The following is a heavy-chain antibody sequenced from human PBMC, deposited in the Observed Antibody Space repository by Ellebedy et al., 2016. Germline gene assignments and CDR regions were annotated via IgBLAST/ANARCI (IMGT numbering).Heavy chain of an antibody. Sequence: GSLRLSXTVSGGSLNSGVSYWGWIRQPPGKGLEWIGSIYSGGYTFYNPSLPGRVTISMDTSKKQFFLRLTSVTPADTAIFYCVYHRDLDVLDIWGQGTPVIVSS. CDR2: IYSGGYT. J-gene: IGHJ3*02. CDR1: GGSLNSGVSY. V-gene: IGHV4-39*07. D-gene: IGHD3-10*02. CDR3: VYHRDLDVLDI.